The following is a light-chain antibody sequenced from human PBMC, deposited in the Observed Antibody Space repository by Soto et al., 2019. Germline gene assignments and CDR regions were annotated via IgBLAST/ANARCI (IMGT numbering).Light chain of an antibody. CDR1: SSNIGAGYD. CDR3: QSSDTSLSDDVV. V-gene: IGLV1-40*01. Sequence: QSVLTQPPSVSGAPGQRVTISCTGSSSNIGAGYDVHWYQQLPGTAPKLLIYGNTNRPSGVPDRFSGSKSGTSASLAITGLQAEDEADYYCQSSDTSLSDDVVFGGGTKLTVL. J-gene: IGLJ2*01. CDR2: GNT.